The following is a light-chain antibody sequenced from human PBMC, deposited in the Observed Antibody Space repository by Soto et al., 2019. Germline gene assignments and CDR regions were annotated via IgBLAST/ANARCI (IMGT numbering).Light chain of an antibody. CDR1: SSDVGAYNY. V-gene: IGLV2-14*01. J-gene: IGLJ3*02. Sequence: QSALTQPASVSGSPGQSITISCTGTSSDVGAYNYVSWYQQHPGKAPKLMIYEVSNRPSGVSNRFSGSKSGNTASLTISGLQAEDEGDYYCSSYTSGSTRVFGGGPKLTVL. CDR3: SSYTSGSTRV. CDR2: EVS.